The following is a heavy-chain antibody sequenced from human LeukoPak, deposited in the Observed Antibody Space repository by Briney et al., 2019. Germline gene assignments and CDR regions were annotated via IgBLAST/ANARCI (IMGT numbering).Heavy chain of an antibody. J-gene: IGHJ1*01. CDR1: GFSFSSYA. V-gene: IGHV3-21*01. CDR3: ARGYCGGDCYGD. Sequence: GGSLRLSCAASGFSFSSYAMSWVRQAPGKGLEWVSSIDGSSSHIYYADSVKGRFTISRDNTKSSLYLQMNSLRAEDMAVYYCARGYCGGDCYGDWGQGTLVTVSS. D-gene: IGHD2-21*02. CDR2: IDGSSSHI.